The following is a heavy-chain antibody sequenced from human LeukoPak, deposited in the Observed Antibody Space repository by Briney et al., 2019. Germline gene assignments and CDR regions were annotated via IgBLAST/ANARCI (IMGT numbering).Heavy chain of an antibody. V-gene: IGHV3-7*01. CDR2: IKQDGSEK. CDR3: ASHRDYGDLDY. CDR1: GFTFSSYW. J-gene: IGHJ4*02. Sequence: GGSLRLSCAASGFTFSSYWMSWVRQAPGKGLEWVANIKQDGSEKYYVDSVKGRFTISRDNAKNSLYLQMNSLRAEDTAVYYCASHRDYGDLDYWGRGTLVTVSS. D-gene: IGHD4-17*01.